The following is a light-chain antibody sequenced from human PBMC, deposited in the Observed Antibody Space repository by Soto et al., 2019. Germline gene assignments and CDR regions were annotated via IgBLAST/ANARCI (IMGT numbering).Light chain of an antibody. Sequence: QSALTQPASVSGSPGQSITISCTGTSSDVEIYNLVSWYQQHPGKAPKLMISEVSKRPSGVSIRFSGSKSGNTASLTISGLQAEDEADYYCCSYAGSSTWVFGGGTKLT. CDR2: EVS. V-gene: IGLV2-23*02. J-gene: IGLJ3*02. CDR1: SSDVEIYNL. CDR3: CSYAGSSTWV.